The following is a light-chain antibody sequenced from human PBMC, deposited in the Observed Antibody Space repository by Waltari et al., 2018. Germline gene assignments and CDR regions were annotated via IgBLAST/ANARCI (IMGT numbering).Light chain of an antibody. CDR1: NIGSKS. V-gene: IGLV3-21*01. CDR3: QVWDSSSDHRV. CDR2: YDS. J-gene: IGLJ3*02. Sequence: SYVLTQPPSASVAPGKTARITCGGNNIGSKSVHWYQQKSGQAPVLVIYYDSDRPSGIPERFSGSNSGNTATLTISRVEAGDEADYHCQVWDSSSDHRVFGGGTKLTVL.